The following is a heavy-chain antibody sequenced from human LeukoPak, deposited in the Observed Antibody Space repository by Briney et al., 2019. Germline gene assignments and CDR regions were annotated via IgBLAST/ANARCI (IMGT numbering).Heavy chain of an antibody. CDR2: INPNSGGT. Sequence: ASVKVSCKASGYTFTGYYMHWVRQAPGQGLEWMGWINPNSGGTNYAQKFQGRVTMTRDTSISTAYMELSRLRSDDTAVYYCARGGGITRTSRHNWFDPWGQGTLVTVSS. J-gene: IGHJ5*02. V-gene: IGHV1-2*02. CDR3: ARGGGITRTSRHNWFDP. D-gene: IGHD1-7*01. CDR1: GYTFTGYY.